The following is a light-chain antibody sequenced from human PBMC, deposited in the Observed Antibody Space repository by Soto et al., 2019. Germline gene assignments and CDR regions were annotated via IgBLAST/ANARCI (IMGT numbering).Light chain of an antibody. Sequence: DIQMTQSPSSLSASVGDSVTITCRASQTISSWLAWYQQKPGKAPKLLIYKASTLKTGVPSRFSGSGSGTEFTLTISSLPPDDFATYYCQHYNSYSEALGQGTKVDIK. CDR2: KAS. CDR1: QTISSW. J-gene: IGKJ1*01. V-gene: IGKV1-5*03. CDR3: QHYNSYSEA.